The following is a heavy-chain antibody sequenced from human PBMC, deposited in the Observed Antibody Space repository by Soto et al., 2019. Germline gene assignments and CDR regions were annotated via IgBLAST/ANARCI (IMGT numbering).Heavy chain of an antibody. V-gene: IGHV3-7*01. CDR2: IKQDGSEK. J-gene: IGHJ4*02. CDR3: AREQLQVVIPDY. Sequence: EVQLVESGGGLVQPGGSLRLSCAASGFTFSSYWMYWVRQAPGKGLEWVANIKQDGSEKYYVDSVKGRFTISRDNTKNSLYLQMNSLRAEDTAVYYCAREQLQVVIPDYWGQGTLVTVSS. CDR1: GFTFSSYW. D-gene: IGHD6-13*01.